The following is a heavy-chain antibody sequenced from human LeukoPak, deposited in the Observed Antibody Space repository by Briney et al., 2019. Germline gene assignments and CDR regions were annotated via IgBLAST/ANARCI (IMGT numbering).Heavy chain of an antibody. V-gene: IGHV3-21*01. CDR1: GFTFSSYS. J-gene: IGHJ4*02. CDR3: ARDEELERGAGDPGDFDY. D-gene: IGHD1-1*01. Sequence: GGSLRLSCAASGFTFSSYSMNWGRQAPGKGLEWVSSISSSSSYIYYADSVKGRFTISRDNAKNSLYLQMNSLRAEDTAVYYCARDEELERGAGDPGDFDYWGQGTLVTVSS. CDR2: ISSSSSYI.